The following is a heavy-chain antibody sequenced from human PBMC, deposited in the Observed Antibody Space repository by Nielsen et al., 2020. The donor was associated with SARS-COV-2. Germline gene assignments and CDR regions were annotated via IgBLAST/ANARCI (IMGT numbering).Heavy chain of an antibody. J-gene: IGHJ5*02. Sequence: GESLKISCAASGFTFSSYWMNWVRQAPGKGLEWVANIKQDGSEKYYVDSVKGRFTISRDNAKNSLYLQMNSLRAEDTAVYYCARFGGSTRAGWFDPWGQGTLVTVSS. CDR2: IKQDGSEK. D-gene: IGHD2-2*01. CDR1: GFTFSSYW. CDR3: ARFGGSTRAGWFDP. V-gene: IGHV3-7*01.